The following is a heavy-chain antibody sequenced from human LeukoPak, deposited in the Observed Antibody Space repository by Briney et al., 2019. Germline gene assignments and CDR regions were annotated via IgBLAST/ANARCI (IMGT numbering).Heavy chain of an antibody. D-gene: IGHD1-26*01. V-gene: IGHV4-38-2*02. Sequence: SETLSLTCAVSGYSISSGYYWGWIRQPPGKGLEWIGSIYHSGSTYYNPSLKSRVTISVDTSKNQFSLKLSSVTAADTAVYYCARDHQEGATSDWGQGTLVTVSS. CDR3: ARDHQEGATSD. CDR1: GYSISSGYY. J-gene: IGHJ4*02. CDR2: IYHSGST.